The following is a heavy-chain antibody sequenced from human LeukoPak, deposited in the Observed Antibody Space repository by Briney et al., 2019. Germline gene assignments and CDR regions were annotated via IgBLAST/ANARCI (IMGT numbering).Heavy chain of an antibody. CDR2: KDYSGST. D-gene: IGHD2-15*01. CDR3: ARLGGAFYYYYYMDV. CDR1: GGSISRYY. V-gene: IGHV4-59*08. J-gene: IGHJ6*03. Sequence: SETLSLTCTVSGGSISRYYWSWIRQPPGKGLEWIGYKDYSGSTNYNRSLKSRVTISVDTSNNQFSLRLSSVTAADTAVYFCARLGGAFYYYYYMDVWGKGTTVTISS.